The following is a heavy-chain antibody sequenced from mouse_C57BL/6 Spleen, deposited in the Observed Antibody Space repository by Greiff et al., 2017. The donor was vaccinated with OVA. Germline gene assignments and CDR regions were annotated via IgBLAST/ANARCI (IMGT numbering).Heavy chain of an antibody. D-gene: IGHD2-3*01. CDR2: ISYDGSN. J-gene: IGHJ4*01. V-gene: IGHV3-6*01. CDR1: GYSITSGYY. CDR3: AREDGYYAMDY. Sequence: EVQLKESGPGLVKPSQSLSLTCSVTGYSITSGYYWNWIRQFPGNKLEWMGYISYDGSNNYNPSLKNRISITRDTSKNQFFLKLNSVTTEDTATYYCAREDGYYAMDYWGQGTSVTVSS.